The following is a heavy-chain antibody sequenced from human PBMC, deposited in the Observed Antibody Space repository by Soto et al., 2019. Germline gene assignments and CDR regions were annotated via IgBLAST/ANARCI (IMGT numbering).Heavy chain of an antibody. D-gene: IGHD3-22*01. Sequence: SESLSLTCTVSGGSISSYYWSWIRQPAGKGLEWIGRIYTSGSTNYNPSLKSRVTMSVDTSKNLFSLNLTSVTAADTAVYYCARDRYFYDSRGYYRTLASWGQGTLVTAPQ. J-gene: IGHJ5*01. V-gene: IGHV4-4*07. CDR1: GGSISSYY. CDR2: IYTSGST. CDR3: ARDRYFYDSRGYYRTLAS.